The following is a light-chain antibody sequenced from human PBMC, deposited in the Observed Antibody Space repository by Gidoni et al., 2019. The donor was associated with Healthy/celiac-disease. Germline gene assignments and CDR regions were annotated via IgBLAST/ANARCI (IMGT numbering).Light chain of an antibody. J-gene: IGKJ5*01. V-gene: IGKV2-28*01. CDR2: LGS. CDR1: QSLLHSNGYNY. CDR3: MQALQTPIT. Sequence: DLVMTQSPLSLPVTPGEPASISCRSSQSLLHSNGYNYLDWYLQKPGQSPQLLIYLGSNRAAGGPDRCSGSGAGTDVTLKISRGEAEDVGVDYCMQALQTPITFGQXTRLEIK.